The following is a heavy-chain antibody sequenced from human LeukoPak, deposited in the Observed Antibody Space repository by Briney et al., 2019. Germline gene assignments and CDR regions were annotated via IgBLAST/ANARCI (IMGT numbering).Heavy chain of an antibody. CDR1: GYTFTGYY. Sequence: GASVKVSCKASGYTFTGYYMHWVRQAPGQGLEWMGWINPNSGGTNYAQKFQGRVTMTRDTSISTAYMELSRLRSDDTAVYYCARDQKPAADVDEGVNWFDPWGQGTLVTVSS. CDR3: ARDQKPAADVDEGVNWFDP. D-gene: IGHD6-13*01. CDR2: INPNSGGT. J-gene: IGHJ5*02. V-gene: IGHV1-2*02.